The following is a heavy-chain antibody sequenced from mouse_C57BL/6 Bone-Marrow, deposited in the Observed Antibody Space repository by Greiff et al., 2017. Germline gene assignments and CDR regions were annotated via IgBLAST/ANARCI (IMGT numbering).Heavy chain of an antibody. CDR2: ISYDGSN. Sequence: EVKLQESGPGLVKPSQSLSLTCSVTGYSITSGYYWNWIRQFPGNKLEWMGYISYDGSNNYNPSLKNRISITRDTSKNQFFLKLNSVTTEDTATYYCARDSLYYYYWYFDVWGTGTTVTVSS. V-gene: IGHV3-6*01. CDR1: GYSITSGYY. CDR3: ARDSLYYYYWYFDV. J-gene: IGHJ1*03. D-gene: IGHD1-1*01.